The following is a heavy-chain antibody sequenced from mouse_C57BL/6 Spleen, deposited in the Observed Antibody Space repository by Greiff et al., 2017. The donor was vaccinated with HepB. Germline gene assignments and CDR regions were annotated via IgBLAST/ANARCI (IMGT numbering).Heavy chain of an antibody. Sequence: EVKLVESGAGLVKPGGSLKLSCAASGFTFSSYAMSWVRQTPEKRLEWVAYISSGGDYIYYADTVKGRCTISRDNARNTLYLQMSSLKSEDTAMYYCTSHYGSSPFDYWGQGTTLTVSS. CDR2: ISSGGDYI. D-gene: IGHD1-1*01. CDR3: TSHYGSSPFDY. V-gene: IGHV5-9-1*02. J-gene: IGHJ2*01. CDR1: GFTFSSYA.